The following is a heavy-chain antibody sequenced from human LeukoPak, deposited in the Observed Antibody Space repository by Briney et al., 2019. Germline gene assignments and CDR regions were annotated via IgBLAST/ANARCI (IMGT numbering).Heavy chain of an antibody. Sequence: SGGSLRLSCAASGFTASSNYMSWVRQAPGKGLEWVSVIYSGGSTYYADSVKGRFTISRDNSKNTLYLQMNSLRAEDTAVYYCARGSGGATYDAFDIWGQGTMVTVSS. V-gene: IGHV3-53*01. D-gene: IGHD1-26*01. CDR3: ARGSGGATYDAFDI. J-gene: IGHJ3*02. CDR2: IYSGGST. CDR1: GFTASSNY.